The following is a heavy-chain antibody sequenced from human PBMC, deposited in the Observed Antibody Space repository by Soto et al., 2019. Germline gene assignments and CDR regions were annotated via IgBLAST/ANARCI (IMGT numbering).Heavy chain of an antibody. Sequence: GGSLRLSCAASVFTFSTYAMTWVRQAPGRGLEWVSTILHDETPFYTDSVKGRFTISRDNVRGTLYLQMNSLRAEDTAVYYCARVFKGAAFDYWGQGTLVTVSS. J-gene: IGHJ4*02. CDR2: ILHDETP. CDR1: VFTFSTYA. D-gene: IGHD1-26*01. V-gene: IGHV3-23*01. CDR3: ARVFKGAAFDY.